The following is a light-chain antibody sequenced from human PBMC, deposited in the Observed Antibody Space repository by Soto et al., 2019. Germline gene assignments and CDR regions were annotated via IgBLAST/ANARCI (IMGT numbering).Light chain of an antibody. CDR2: DVS. Sequence: QSALTQPRSVSGSPGQSVTISCTGTSSDVGGYNYVSWYQQHPGKAPRLMIYDVSKRPSGVPDRFSGSKSGNTASLTIAGRQADDEEDYYCCSYAGSYTFYVFGIGTKLTVL. V-gene: IGLV2-11*01. CDR3: CSYAGSYTFYV. J-gene: IGLJ1*01. CDR1: SSDVGGYNY.